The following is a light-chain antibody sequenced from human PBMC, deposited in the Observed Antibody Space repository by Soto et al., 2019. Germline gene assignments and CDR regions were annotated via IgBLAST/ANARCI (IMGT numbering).Light chain of an antibody. CDR2: DVT. CDR1: SSDVGANNY. Sequence: QSALTQPRSVSGSPGQSVTISCTGTSSDVGANNYVSWYQQHPGKAPKLMIFDVTKRPSGVPDRFSGSKSGNTASLTISGLQAEDEADYYCCSSAVSHSYGFGTGTKATV. J-gene: IGLJ1*01. V-gene: IGLV2-11*01. CDR3: CSSAVSHSYG.